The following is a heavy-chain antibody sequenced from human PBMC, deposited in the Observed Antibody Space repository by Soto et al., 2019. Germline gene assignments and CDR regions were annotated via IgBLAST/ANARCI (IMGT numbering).Heavy chain of an antibody. Sequence: SETLSLTCTVSGGSIYSSSYYWGWIRQPPGKGLEWIGSVYYSGSTYYNPSLKSRVTISVDTSKSQFSLKLSSVTAADTAVYYCARHWAVVRGVGSIFDYWGQGTLVTVSS. CDR2: VYYSGST. CDR3: ARHWAVVRGVGSIFDY. D-gene: IGHD3-10*01. CDR1: GGSIYSSSYY. J-gene: IGHJ4*02. V-gene: IGHV4-39*01.